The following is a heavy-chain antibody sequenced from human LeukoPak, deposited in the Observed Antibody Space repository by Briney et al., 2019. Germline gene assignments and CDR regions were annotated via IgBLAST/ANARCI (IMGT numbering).Heavy chain of an antibody. V-gene: IGHV3-7*01. CDR2: IKEDGDEK. J-gene: IGHJ5*02. CDR3: AGHRRNCDAPTCEFSWLDP. Sequence: GGSLRLSCAASGFTFRTYWMSCVRQAPGKGLECVANIKEDGDEKNYMDSVKSRFTISRDNARNSLYLQMNSVRAEDTAVYYCAGHRRNCDAPTCEFSWLDPWGQGALVTVSS. D-gene: IGHD2-21*01. CDR1: GFTFRTYW.